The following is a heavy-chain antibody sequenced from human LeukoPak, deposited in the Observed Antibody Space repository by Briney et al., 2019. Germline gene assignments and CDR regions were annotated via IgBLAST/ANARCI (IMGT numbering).Heavy chain of an antibody. J-gene: IGHJ4*02. CDR2: INPNSGGT. CDR1: GYIFNSQG. CDR3: AKEGDIHFESSAYCFPE. Sequence: ASVKVSCKASGYIFNSQGMNWVRQAPGQGLEWMGWINPNSGGTSYAPKLQGRVTMSRDTSITTAYMELSRLTSDDTAVYYCAKEGDIHFESSAYCFPEWGQGTLVTVSS. D-gene: IGHD3-22*01. V-gene: IGHV1-2*02.